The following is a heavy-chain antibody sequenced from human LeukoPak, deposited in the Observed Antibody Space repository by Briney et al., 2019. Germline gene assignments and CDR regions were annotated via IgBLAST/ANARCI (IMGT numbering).Heavy chain of an antibody. Sequence: ASVKVSCKASGYTFTGYYMHWVRQAPGQGLEWMGWISAYNGNTNYAQKLQGRVTMTTDTSTSTAYMELRSLRSDDTAVYYCARDLGMVRGVMGQWGQRTLVTVSS. V-gene: IGHV1-18*04. CDR2: ISAYNGNT. CDR1: GYTFTGYY. D-gene: IGHD3-10*01. CDR3: ARDLGMVRGVMGQ. J-gene: IGHJ4*02.